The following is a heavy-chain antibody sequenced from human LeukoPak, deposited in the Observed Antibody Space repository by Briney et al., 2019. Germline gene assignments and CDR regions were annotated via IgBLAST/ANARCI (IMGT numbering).Heavy chain of an antibody. Sequence: GGSLRLSCAASGFTFSSYSMNWVRQAPGKGLEWVSYISSSSSTIYYADSVKGRFTISRDNAKNSLYLQMNSLRAEDTAVYYCAKDHSISGVDYWGQGTLVTVSS. J-gene: IGHJ4*02. V-gene: IGHV3-48*01. CDR2: ISSSSSTI. CDR3: AKDHSISGVDY. CDR1: GFTFSSYS.